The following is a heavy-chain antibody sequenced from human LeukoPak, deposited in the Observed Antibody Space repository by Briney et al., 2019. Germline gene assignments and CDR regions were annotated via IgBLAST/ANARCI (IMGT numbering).Heavy chain of an antibody. D-gene: IGHD3-10*01. Sequence: SETLSLTCTVSGDSISSYYWSWIRQPPGKELEWIGYIYYSGSTNYNPSLKSRVTISVDTSKNQFSLKLSSVTAADTAVYYCARGPNRYGSGSYYNNYYYGMDVWSQGTTVTVSS. CDR3: ARGPNRYGSGSYYNNYYYGMDV. CDR1: GDSISSYY. CDR2: IYYSGST. V-gene: IGHV4-59*01. J-gene: IGHJ6*02.